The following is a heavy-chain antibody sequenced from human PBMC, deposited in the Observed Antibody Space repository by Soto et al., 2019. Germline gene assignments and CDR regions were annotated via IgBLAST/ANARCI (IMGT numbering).Heavy chain of an antibody. CDR2: IYPGDSDT. Sequence: GESLKISCKGSGYSFTSYWIGWVRQMPGKGLEWMGIIYPGDSDTRYSPSFQGQVTISADRSISTAYLQWSSLKASDTAMYYCASGAYYYDSSGYYDVGYFQHWGQGTLVTVSS. D-gene: IGHD3-22*01. J-gene: IGHJ1*01. CDR3: ASGAYYYDSSGYYDVGYFQH. CDR1: GYSFTSYW. V-gene: IGHV5-51*01.